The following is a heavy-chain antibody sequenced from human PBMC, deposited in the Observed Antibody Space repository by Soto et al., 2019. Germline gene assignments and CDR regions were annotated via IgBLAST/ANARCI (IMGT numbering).Heavy chain of an antibody. CDR1: GGSISSYY. J-gene: IGHJ4*02. Sequence: SETLSLTCTVSGGSISSYYWSWIRQPPGKGLEWIGYIYDSGSTNYNPSLKSRVTISVDTSKNQFSLRLTSVTAADTAMYYCAAPPRYWGRGTLVTVSS. CDR3: AAPPRY. V-gene: IGHV4-59*01. D-gene: IGHD6-6*01. CDR2: IYDSGST.